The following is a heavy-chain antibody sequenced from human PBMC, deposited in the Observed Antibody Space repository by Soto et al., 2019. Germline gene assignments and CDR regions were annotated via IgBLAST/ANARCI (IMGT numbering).Heavy chain of an antibody. CDR2: IYYDGST. CDR3: ARHQLSGGLYVWFDP. Sequence: HVQLQESGPGLVKPSETLSLTCTVSGGSISTYYWNWIRQPPGKGLKWLGYIYYDGSTSYTPSLRRLVSISVDTSKNQFALILSSLTSADTAVYYCARHQLSGGLYVWFDPWGQGTLVTVSS. CDR1: GGSISTYY. V-gene: IGHV4-59*01. J-gene: IGHJ5*02. D-gene: IGHD6-25*01.